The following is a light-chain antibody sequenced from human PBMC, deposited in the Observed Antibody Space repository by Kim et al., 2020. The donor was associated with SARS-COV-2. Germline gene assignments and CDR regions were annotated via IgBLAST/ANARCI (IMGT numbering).Light chain of an antibody. CDR1: RLGHKY. CDR2: QDT. CDR3: QVWDSTTTV. J-gene: IGLJ2*01. V-gene: IGLV3-1*01. Sequence: SYELTQPPSVSVSPGQTASITCSGDRLGHKYVCWYRHKPGQSPEVVTYQDTKRPSGIPERFSGSNSGNTATLTISGTQDVDEADYYCQVWDSTTTVFGGGTQLTVL.